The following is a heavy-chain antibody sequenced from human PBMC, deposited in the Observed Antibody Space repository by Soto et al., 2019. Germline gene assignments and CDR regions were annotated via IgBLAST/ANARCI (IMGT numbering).Heavy chain of an antibody. J-gene: IGHJ4*02. CDR3: ARAQWLLGGEYYFDY. V-gene: IGHV3-66*01. D-gene: IGHD3-22*01. CDR2: IYSGGST. CDR1: GFTVSSNY. Sequence: VQLVESGGGLVQPGGSLRLSCAASGFTVSSNYMSWVRQAPGKGLEWVSVIYSGGSTYYADSVKGRFTISRDNSKNTLYLQMNSLRAEDTAVYYCARAQWLLGGEYYFDYWGQGTLVTVSS.